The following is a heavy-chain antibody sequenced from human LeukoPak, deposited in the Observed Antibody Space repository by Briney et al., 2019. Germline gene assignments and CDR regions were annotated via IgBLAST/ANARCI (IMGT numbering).Heavy chain of an antibody. Sequence: PGGSLRLSCAASGFTFSSYAMHWVRQAPGKGLEWAAVISYDGSNKYYADSVKGRFTISRDNSKNTLYLQMNSLRAEDTAVYYCAREGGGSCYSSVCYYYGMDVWGKGTTVTVSS. CDR3: AREGGGSCYSSVCYYYGMDV. CDR1: GFTFSSYA. V-gene: IGHV3-30*04. CDR2: ISYDGSNK. D-gene: IGHD2-15*01. J-gene: IGHJ6*04.